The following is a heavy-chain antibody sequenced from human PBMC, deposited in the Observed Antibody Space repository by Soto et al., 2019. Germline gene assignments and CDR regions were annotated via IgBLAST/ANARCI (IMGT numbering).Heavy chain of an antibody. CDR2: TSSEGYNI. CDR3: AKKLPGPYHALFDH. Sequence: QVQLVESGGGVVQPGTSVRLSCAASGFTFSSFGMHWVRQPPGKGLEWVAVTSSEGYNINYADSVKGRFTISRDNSKNSLFLQMTSLRAEDTAVYFCAKKLPGPYHALFDHCGQGALVTVSA. J-gene: IGHJ4*02. D-gene: IGHD2-15*01. CDR1: GFTFSSFG. V-gene: IGHV3-30*18.